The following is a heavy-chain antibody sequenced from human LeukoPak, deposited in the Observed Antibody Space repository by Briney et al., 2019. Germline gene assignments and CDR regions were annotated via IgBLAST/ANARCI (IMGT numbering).Heavy chain of an antibody. D-gene: IGHD5/OR15-5a*01. J-gene: IGHJ3*02. Sequence: SETLSLTCSVSGDSIKSYYWAWIRQPPGKGLEWLGDFHYNVGTHLSSSLKSRITISVDTSKNLFSLKVTSVTAADTAMYYCTKSRLPTSRDSFDIWGQGTMVTVSS. CDR3: TKSRLPTSRDSFDI. CDR1: GDSIKSYY. V-gene: IGHV4-59*01. CDR2: FHYNVGT.